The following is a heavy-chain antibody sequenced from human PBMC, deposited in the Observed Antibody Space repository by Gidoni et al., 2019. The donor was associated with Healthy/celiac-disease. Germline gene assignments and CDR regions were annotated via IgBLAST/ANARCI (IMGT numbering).Heavy chain of an antibody. CDR2: INAGNGNT. CDR3: ARRIYSGSYYFDY. J-gene: IGHJ4*02. Sequence: QVQLVPSGAEVKKPGASVKVSCKASGYPFTSYAMPWVRQAPGQRLEWMGWINAGNGNTKYSQKFQGRVTITRDTSASTAYMELSSLRSEDTAVYYCARRIYSGSYYFDYWGQGTLVTVSS. D-gene: IGHD1-26*01. CDR1: GYPFTSYA. V-gene: IGHV1-3*01.